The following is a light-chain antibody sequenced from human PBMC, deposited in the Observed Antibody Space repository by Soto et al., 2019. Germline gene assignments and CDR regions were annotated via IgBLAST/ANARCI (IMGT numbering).Light chain of an antibody. CDR3: QQYNTWPRT. CDR1: QSVSSD. CDR2: AAS. V-gene: IGKV3-15*01. J-gene: IGKJ1*01. Sequence: ETVMTQSPATLSVSPGERATLSCRASQSVSSDLAWYQQKPGQAPRLLIFAASTRATSIPARFTGRRSGTEFTLTITSLQSADFAVYYCQQYNTWPRTFGQGTKV.